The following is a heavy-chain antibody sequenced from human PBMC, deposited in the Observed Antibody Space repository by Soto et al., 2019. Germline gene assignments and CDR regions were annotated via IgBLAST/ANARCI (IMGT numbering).Heavy chain of an antibody. Sequence: PSETLSLTCTVSGGSISSGGYYWSWIRQHPGKGLEWIGYIYYSGSTYYNPSLKSRVTISVDTSKNQFSLKLSSVTAADTAVYYCARDYYYDSSGYWYNWFDPWGQRTLVTVSS. V-gene: IGHV4-31*03. CDR3: ARDYYYDSSGYWYNWFDP. CDR1: GGSISSGGYY. CDR2: IYYSGST. D-gene: IGHD3-22*01. J-gene: IGHJ5*02.